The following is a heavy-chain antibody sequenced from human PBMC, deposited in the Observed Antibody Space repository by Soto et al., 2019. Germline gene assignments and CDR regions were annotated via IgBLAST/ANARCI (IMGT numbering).Heavy chain of an antibody. CDR2: IDGNGISK. D-gene: IGHD3-22*01. CDR3: AKDYEFFAN. J-gene: IGHJ4*02. Sequence: GGSLRLCCAGSGFTFGSHSMTWVRQAPGKGLEWVSAIDGNGISKYYADSVKGRFTISRDNSENTLYLRMNSMGPEDTAVYFCAKDYEFFANGGPGTLVTVSS. V-gene: IGHV3-23*01. CDR1: GFTFGSHS.